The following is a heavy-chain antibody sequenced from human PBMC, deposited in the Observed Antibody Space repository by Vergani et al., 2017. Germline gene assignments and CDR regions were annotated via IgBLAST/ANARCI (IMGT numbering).Heavy chain of an antibody. Sequence: QVQLQESGPGLVKPSQTLSLTCTVSGGSISSGGYYWSWVRQHPGKGLEWVGYIYYSGSPYYNPSLNSRVTISVDTSKNQFSLKLSSVTAADTAVYYCERDLRTWGDMDVWGKGTTVTDSS. J-gene: IGHJ6*03. V-gene: IGHV4-31*03. CDR3: ERDLRTWGDMDV. CDR1: GGSISSGGYY. CDR2: IYYSGSP. D-gene: IGHD3-16*01.